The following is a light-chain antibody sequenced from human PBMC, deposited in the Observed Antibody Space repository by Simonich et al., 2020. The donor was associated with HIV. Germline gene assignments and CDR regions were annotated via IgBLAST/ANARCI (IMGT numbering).Light chain of an antibody. J-gene: IGKJ1*01. V-gene: IGKV3-15*01. CDR2: GAS. CDR1: QSVSSN. Sequence: EIVMTQSPATLSVSPGERATLSCRASQSVSSNLAWYQQKPGQALRLLIYGASTRATGIPARFSGSGSGTEFTLTISSTQSEDFAVYYCQHYNRWPPWTFGQGTKVEIK. CDR3: QHYNRWPPWT.